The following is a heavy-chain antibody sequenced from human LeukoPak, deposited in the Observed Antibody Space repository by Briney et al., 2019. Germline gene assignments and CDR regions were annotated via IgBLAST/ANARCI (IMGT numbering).Heavy chain of an antibody. CDR2: INPNSGGT. CDR3: ASQWELSTFPIDY. V-gene: IGHV1-2*02. D-gene: IGHD3-16*02. Sequence: ASVKVSCKASGYTFTGYYMHWVQQAPRQGVKWMGWINPNSGGTNYAQKFQGRVTMTRDTSLSTAYMEMRRLGSDDAAVYYCASQWELSTFPIDYWGQGTLVTVSS. CDR1: GYTFTGYY. J-gene: IGHJ4*02.